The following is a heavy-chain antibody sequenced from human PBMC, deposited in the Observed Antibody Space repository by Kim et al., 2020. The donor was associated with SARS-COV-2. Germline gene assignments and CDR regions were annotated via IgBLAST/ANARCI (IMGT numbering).Heavy chain of an antibody. CDR3: TTDLGYHRLY. J-gene: IGHJ4*02. V-gene: IGHV3-15*01. D-gene: IGHD6-13*01. Sequence: TTDYAAPVKGRFTISRDDSKNTLYLQMNSLKTEDTAVYYCTTDLGYHRLYWGQGTLVTVSS. CDR2: TT.